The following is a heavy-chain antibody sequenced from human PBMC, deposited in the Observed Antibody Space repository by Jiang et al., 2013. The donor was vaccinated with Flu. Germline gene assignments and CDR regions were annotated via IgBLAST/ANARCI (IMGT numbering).Heavy chain of an antibody. J-gene: IGHJ4*02. CDR2: ISDSGGKI. D-gene: IGHD3-9*01. Sequence: VQLLESGGGLVQPGGSLRLSCAASGFTFSTYGMSWVRQAPGKGLEWVSAISDSGGKIFYADSVRGRFTISRDNSKNTLYLQMHSLRAEDTAVYYCAKERMSAVIITQYDNWGQGTLVTVSS. V-gene: IGHV3-23*01. CDR3: AKERMSAVIITQYDN. CDR1: GFTFSTYG.